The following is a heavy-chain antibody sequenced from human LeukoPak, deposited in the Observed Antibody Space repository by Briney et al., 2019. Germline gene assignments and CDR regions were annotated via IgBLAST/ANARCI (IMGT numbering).Heavy chain of an antibody. V-gene: IGHV3-11*05. Sequence: GRSLRPSCAASAFTLSASYTSWVRQAPGKGLEWVSYIGGSSSYTNYADSVEGRFTISRDTAKNSLFLQMNSLRVEDTAVYYCARVQLERLDYWGQGTLVTVSS. J-gene: IGHJ4*02. CDR2: IGGSSSYT. CDR1: AFTLSASY. D-gene: IGHD1-1*01. CDR3: ARVQLERLDY.